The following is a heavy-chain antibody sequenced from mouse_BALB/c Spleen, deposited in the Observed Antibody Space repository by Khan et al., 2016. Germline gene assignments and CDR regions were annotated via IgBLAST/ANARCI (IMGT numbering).Heavy chain of an antibody. CDR2: INTETGEP. D-gene: IGHD1-1*01. V-gene: IGHV9-2-1*01. CDR1: GYTFTDYS. CDR3: GRSTVVARNYDAMDY. J-gene: IGHJ4*01. Sequence: QIQLVQSGPELKKPGETVKISCKASGYTFTDYSMHWVKQAPGKGLKWMGWINTETGEPTYADDFKGRFAFSLETSASTAYLEINNLKHEDTTTYFCGRSTVVARNYDAMDYWGQGTSVTVSS.